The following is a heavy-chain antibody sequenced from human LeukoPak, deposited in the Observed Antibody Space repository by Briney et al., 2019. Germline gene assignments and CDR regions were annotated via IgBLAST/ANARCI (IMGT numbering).Heavy chain of an antibody. J-gene: IGHJ2*01. CDR2: IYYSGST. V-gene: IGHV4-4*02. CDR1: GGSISSSNW. Sequence: SETLSLTCTVSGGSISSSNWWSWVRQPPGKGLEWIGYIYYSGSTYYNPSLKSRVTISVDTSKNQFSLKLSSVTAADTAVYYCARAGGPASGWYFDLWGRGTLVTVSS. D-gene: IGHD3-16*01. CDR3: ARAGGPASGWYFDL.